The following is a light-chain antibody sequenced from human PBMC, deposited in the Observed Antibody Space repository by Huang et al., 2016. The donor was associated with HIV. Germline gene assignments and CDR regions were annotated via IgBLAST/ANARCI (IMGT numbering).Light chain of an antibody. CDR3: QQYDNGPIA. CDR2: GAS. CDR1: QSVSSN. J-gene: IGKJ5*01. Sequence: EIVMTQSPATLSVSPWERATLSCRASQSVSSNLAWYQQKHGQAPRLLIYGASTRVTGVPARFSGSGSGTEFTLTISSLQSEDFAVYYCQQYDNGPIAFGQGTRLEI. V-gene: IGKV3-15*01.